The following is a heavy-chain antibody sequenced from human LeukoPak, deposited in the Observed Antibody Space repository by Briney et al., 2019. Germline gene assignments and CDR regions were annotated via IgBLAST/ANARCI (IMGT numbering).Heavy chain of an antibody. V-gene: IGHV4-39*01. D-gene: IGHD3-10*01. CDR3: ARGGYYYGSGSYYRPPPYFDY. Sequence: SETLSLTCTVSGGSISSSSYYWGWIRQPPGKGLEWMGSIYYSGSTYYNPSLKSRVTISVDTSKNQFSLKLSSVTAADTAVYYCARGGYYYGSGSYYRPPPYFDYWGQGTLVTVSS. CDR1: GGSISSSSYY. CDR2: IYYSGST. J-gene: IGHJ4*02.